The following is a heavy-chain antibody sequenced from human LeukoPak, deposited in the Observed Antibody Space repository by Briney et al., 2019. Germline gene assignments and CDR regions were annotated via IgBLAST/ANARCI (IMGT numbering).Heavy chain of an antibody. J-gene: IGHJ5*02. CDR2: ISSSSSRGTI. Sequence: GGSLRLSCAASGFTFSSYSMNWVRQAPGKGLEWVSYISSSSSRGTIYYADSVKGRFTISRDNAKNSLYLQMNSLRDEDTAVYYCAKGSGWSGYYDWFDPWGQGTLVTVSS. CDR3: AKGSGWSGYYDWFDP. V-gene: IGHV3-48*02. D-gene: IGHD3-3*01. CDR1: GFTFSSYS.